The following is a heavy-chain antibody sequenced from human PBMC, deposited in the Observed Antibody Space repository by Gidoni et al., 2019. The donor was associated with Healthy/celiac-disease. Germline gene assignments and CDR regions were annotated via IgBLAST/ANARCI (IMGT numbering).Heavy chain of an antibody. CDR3: ARELIAAAGVFDP. J-gene: IGHJ5*02. V-gene: IGHV4-31*03. CDR1: DGSISSGGYY. Sequence: QVQLQESGPGLVKPSQTLSLTSTVSDGSISSGGYYWSWIRQHPGKGLEWIGYIYYSGSTYYNPSLKSRVTISVDTSKNQFSLKLSSVTAADTAVYYCARELIAAAGVFDPWGQGTLVTVSS. CDR2: IYYSGST. D-gene: IGHD6-13*01.